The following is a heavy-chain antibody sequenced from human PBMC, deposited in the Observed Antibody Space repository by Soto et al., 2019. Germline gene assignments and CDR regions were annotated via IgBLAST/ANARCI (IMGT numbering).Heavy chain of an antibody. CDR2: IYYSGST. J-gene: IGHJ5*02. Sequence: QVQLQESGPGLVKPSQTLSLTCTVSGGSISSGGYYWSWIRQHPGKGLEWIGYIYYSGSTYYNPSLKSRVTISVDTSKNQFSLKLSSVTAADTAVYYCARSYCSITSCKFVGYRRNNNWFDPWGQGTLVTVSS. CDR1: GGSISSGGYY. D-gene: IGHD2-2*01. V-gene: IGHV4-31*03. CDR3: ARSYCSITSCKFVGYRRNNNWFDP.